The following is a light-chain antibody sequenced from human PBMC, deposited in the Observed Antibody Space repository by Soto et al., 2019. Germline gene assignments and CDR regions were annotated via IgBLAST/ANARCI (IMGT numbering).Light chain of an antibody. CDR3: CSYTSSSTWV. J-gene: IGLJ3*02. CDR2: EVS. Sequence: QSALTQPASVSGSPGQSITISCTGTSRDVGDYNYVSWYQHHPGKSPKLMIYEVSNRPSGVSNRFSGSKSDNTASLTISGLQAEDEADSYCCSYTSSSTWVFGEGTKLTVL. V-gene: IGLV2-14*01. CDR1: SRDVGDYNY.